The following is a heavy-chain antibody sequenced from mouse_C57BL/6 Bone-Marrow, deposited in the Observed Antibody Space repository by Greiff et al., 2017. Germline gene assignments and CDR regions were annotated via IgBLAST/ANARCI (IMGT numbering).Heavy chain of an antibody. V-gene: IGHV1-72*01. J-gene: IGHJ1*03. CDR2: IDPDSGGT. D-gene: IGHD1-1*01. Sequence: VQLQQPGAELVKPGASVKLSCKASGYTFTSYWMHWVKQRPGLGLEWIGRIDPDSGGTKYNEKFKSKATLTVDKPSSTAYMQLISLTSEDSAVYYSAIRSYDGSGYDWSFDDWGTGTTVTVSS. CDR1: GYTFTSYW. CDR3: AIRSYDGSGYDWSFDD.